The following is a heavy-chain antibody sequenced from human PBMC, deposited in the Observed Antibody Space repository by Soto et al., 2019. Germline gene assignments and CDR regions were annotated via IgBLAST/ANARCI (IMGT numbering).Heavy chain of an antibody. D-gene: IGHD6-19*01. J-gene: IGHJ4*02. CDR2: IWYDGSNK. CDR3: AREGVVAGSKDF. V-gene: IGHV3-33*01. Sequence: PGGSLRLSCAASGFIFSNYGIHWVRQAPGKGLDWVALIWYDGSNKYYADSVKGRFIVSRDDTNNTVYLQLNSLTADDTAIYYCAREGVVAGSKDFWGPGTPVTVS. CDR1: GFIFSNYG.